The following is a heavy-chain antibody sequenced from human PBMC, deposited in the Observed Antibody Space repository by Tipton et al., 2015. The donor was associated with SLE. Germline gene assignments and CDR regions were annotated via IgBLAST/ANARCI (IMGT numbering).Heavy chain of an antibody. CDR1: AYTFTGHY. CDR2: INPNNGDT. CDR3: ARDYYDPSESTVEDN. V-gene: IGHV1-2*02. Sequence: QSGAEVKKPGASVKVSCKASAYTFTGHYFHWVRQAPGQGLEWMGWINPNNGDTKYAQKFQSRVTMTGDTSISTAYMELRRLKSDDTAVYFCARDYYDPSESTVEDNWGQGTLVTVSS. D-gene: IGHD3-22*01. J-gene: IGHJ4*01.